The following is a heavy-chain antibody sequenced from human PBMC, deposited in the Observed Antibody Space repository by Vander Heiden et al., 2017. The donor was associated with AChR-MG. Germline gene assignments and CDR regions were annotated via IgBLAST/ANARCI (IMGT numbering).Heavy chain of an antibody. D-gene: IGHD4-17*01. CDR1: GGTFSSYA. CDR3: ARDHKFRLYDYGGNVRSHDAFDI. V-gene: IGHV1-69*01. CDR2: IIPIFGTA. Sequence: QVQLVQSGAEVKKPGSSVKVSCKASGGTFSSYAISWVRQAPGQGLEWMGGIIPIFGTANYAQKFQGRVTITADESTSTAYMELSSLRSEDTAVYYCARDHKFRLYDYGGNVRSHDAFDIWGQGTMVTVSS. J-gene: IGHJ3*02.